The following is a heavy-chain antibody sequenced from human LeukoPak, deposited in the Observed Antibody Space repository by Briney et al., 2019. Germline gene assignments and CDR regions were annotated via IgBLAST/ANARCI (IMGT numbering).Heavy chain of an antibody. D-gene: IGHD7-27*01. Sequence: NASETLSLTCTVSGDSISSGGYFWSWIRQHPGKGLEWIGYIYYTGSTTYNPSLQSRVTISVDTSKNHFSLRLNPVTAADTAVYFCARGLPGARIPYHFDSWGQGTLVAVSS. V-gene: IGHV4-31*03. CDR3: ARGLPGARIPYHFDS. CDR2: IYYTGST. J-gene: IGHJ4*02. CDR1: GDSISSGGYF.